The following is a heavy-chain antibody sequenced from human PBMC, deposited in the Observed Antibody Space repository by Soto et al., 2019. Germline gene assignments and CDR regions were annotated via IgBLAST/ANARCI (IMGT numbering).Heavy chain of an antibody. Sequence: QVQLLQSGAEVSKPGSSVKVSCKASGGTFSSYAISWVRQAPGQGREWLGGIIPSFGTANYAQKFQGSVTITADEATSTAYMELSSLRSEDTAVYYCARDSHCISTSGSYFDGTDVWGQGTTVTVSS. V-gene: IGHV1-69*12. CDR1: GGTFSSYA. J-gene: IGHJ6*02. D-gene: IGHD2-2*01. CDR2: IIPSFGTA. CDR3: ARDSHCISTSGSYFDGTDV.